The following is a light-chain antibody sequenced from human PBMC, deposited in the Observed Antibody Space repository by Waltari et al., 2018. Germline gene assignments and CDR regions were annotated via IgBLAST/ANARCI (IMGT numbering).Light chain of an antibody. CDR1: QSILHSSNNYNY. CDR2: WAS. Sequence: DIVMTQSPESMAVSLGARATISCTASQSILHSSNNYNYLAWYQQKPDQPPTLLIYWASTRESGVPDRFSGSWSGTDFTLTVSSLQAEDVALYYCQQYYTSPYTFGQGTKLEIK. J-gene: IGKJ2*01. V-gene: IGKV4-1*01. CDR3: QQYYTSPYT.